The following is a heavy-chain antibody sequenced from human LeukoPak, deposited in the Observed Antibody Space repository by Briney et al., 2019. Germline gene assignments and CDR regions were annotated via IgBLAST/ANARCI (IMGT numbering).Heavy chain of an antibody. V-gene: IGHV3-21*01. D-gene: IGHD6-19*01. Sequence: GGSLRLSCAASGFTFSHYNMNWVRQAPGKGLEWVSSISGSTGYIYYADSAKGRFTISRDNAKNSLFLQMNSLRAEDTAVCYCARDRSSDWHFDFWGPGTPVTVSS. CDR2: ISGSTGYI. CDR1: GFTFSHYN. CDR3: ARDRSSDWHFDF. J-gene: IGHJ4*02.